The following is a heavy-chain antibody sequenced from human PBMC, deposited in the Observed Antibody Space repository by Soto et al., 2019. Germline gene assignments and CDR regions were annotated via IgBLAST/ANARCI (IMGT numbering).Heavy chain of an antibody. V-gene: IGHV1-8*01. CDR2: MNPNSGNT. CDR3: ALVTTGYYYYYMDV. Sequence: ASVQVSCKASGYTFTSYDINWVRQATGQGLEWMGWMNPNSGNTGYAQKFQGRVTMTRNTSISTAYMELSSLRSEDTAVYYCALVTTGYYYYYMDVWGKGTTVTVSS. CDR1: GYTFTSYD. D-gene: IGHD4-17*01. J-gene: IGHJ6*03.